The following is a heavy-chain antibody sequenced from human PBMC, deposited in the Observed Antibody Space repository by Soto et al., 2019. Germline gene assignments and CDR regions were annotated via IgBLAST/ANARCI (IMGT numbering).Heavy chain of an antibody. CDR1: GFIFSGYW. J-gene: IGHJ4*02. Sequence: EVQLVESGGGLVQPGGSLRLSCAASGFIFSGYWMHWVRQAPGKGLVWVSRINSDGSTTSYADSVKGRFTISRDNAKNTMYLKMNSLRDEDTPVYYCARLLGGSGSFIDYWGQGTLVTVSS. D-gene: IGHD3-10*01. CDR2: INSDGSTT. CDR3: ARLLGGSGSFIDY. V-gene: IGHV3-74*01.